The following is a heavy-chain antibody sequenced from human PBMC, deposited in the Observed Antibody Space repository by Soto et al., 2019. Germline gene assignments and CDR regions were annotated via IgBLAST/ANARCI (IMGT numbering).Heavy chain of an antibody. Sequence: GGSLRLSCAASGFTFSSYGMHWVRQAPGKGLEWVAVISYDGSNKYYADSVKGRFTISRDNSKNTLYLQMNSLRAEDTAVYYCAKDRWDIVLVGLGMDVWGQGTTVTVSS. J-gene: IGHJ6*02. V-gene: IGHV3-30*18. CDR1: GFTFSSYG. CDR3: AKDRWDIVLVGLGMDV. D-gene: IGHD2-2*01. CDR2: ISYDGSNK.